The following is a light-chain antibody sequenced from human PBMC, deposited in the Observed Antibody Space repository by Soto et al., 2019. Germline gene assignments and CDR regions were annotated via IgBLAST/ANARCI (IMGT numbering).Light chain of an antibody. CDR1: QSVSSSY. CDR3: QQYGSSPLT. CDR2: GAS. V-gene: IGKV3-20*01. Sequence: EIVVTRSPGTLSLSSGERATLSCRASQSVSSSYLAWYQQKPGQAPRLLIYGASSRATGIPDRFSGSGSGTDFTLTLSRLEPEDFAVYYCQQYGSSPLTLGGGTKVDIK. J-gene: IGKJ4*01.